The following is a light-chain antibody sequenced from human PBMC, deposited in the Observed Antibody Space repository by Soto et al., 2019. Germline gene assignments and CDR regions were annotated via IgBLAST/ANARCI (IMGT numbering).Light chain of an antibody. V-gene: IGKV1-13*02. CDR2: STS. CDR1: QGIGSS. Sequence: AIHFTQSPSSLSASVGDRVTITCRASQGIGSSLAWYQQKPGKPPRVLIYSTSTLSNGVPSRFSGSGSGTDFSLTISSLQPEDFVTYFCQQVNTFPFTFGGGTKVDI. J-gene: IGKJ4*01. CDR3: QQVNTFPFT.